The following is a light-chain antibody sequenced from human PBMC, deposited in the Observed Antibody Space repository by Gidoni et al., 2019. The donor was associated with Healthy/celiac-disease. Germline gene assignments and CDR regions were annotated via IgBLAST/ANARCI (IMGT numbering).Light chain of an antibody. V-gene: IGKV1-39*01. CDR1: QSISSY. J-gene: IGKJ5*01. Sequence: IQMTQSPSSLSASVGDRVTIPCRASQSISSYLNWYQQKPGKAPKLLIYAASSLQSGVPSRFSGSGSGTDFTLTISSLQPEDFATYYCQQSYSTPVTFXXXTRLEIK. CDR3: QQSYSTPVT. CDR2: AAS.